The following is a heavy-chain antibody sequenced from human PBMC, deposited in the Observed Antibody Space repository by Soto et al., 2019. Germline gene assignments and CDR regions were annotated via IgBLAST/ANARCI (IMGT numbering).Heavy chain of an antibody. CDR1: GFTFSSYA. Sequence: QPGGSLRLSCAASGFTFSSYAMHWVRQAPGKGLEWVAVISYDGSNKYYADSVKGRFTISRDNSKNTLYLQMNSLRAEDTAVYYCAREGASIVGATPYFDYWGQGT. D-gene: IGHD1-26*01. CDR2: ISYDGSNK. CDR3: AREGASIVGATPYFDY. J-gene: IGHJ4*02. V-gene: IGHV3-30-3*01.